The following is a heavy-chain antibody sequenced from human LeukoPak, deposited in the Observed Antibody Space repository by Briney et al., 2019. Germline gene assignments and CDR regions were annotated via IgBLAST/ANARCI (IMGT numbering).Heavy chain of an antibody. V-gene: IGHV4-61*02. CDR1: GGSISSSSYY. CDR3: AREVVSAAKYDY. CDR2: IYTSGST. Sequence: SETLSLTCTVSGGSISSSSYYWGWIRQPAGKGLEWIGRIYTSGSTNYNPSLKSRVTISVDTSKNQFSLKLSSVTAADTAVYYCAREVVSAAKYDYWGQGTLVTVSS. J-gene: IGHJ4*02. D-gene: IGHD2-2*01.